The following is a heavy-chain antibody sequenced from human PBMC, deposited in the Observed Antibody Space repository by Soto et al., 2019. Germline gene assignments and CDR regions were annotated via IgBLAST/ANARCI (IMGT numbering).Heavy chain of an antibody. CDR2: TYYRSKWYN. D-gene: IGHD6-6*01. V-gene: IGHV6-1*01. CDR3: ARDRAEYSWGYYYGMDV. Sequence: SQTLSLTCAISGDSVSSNSAAWNWIRQSPSRGLEWLGRTYYRSKWYNDYAVSVKSRITINPDTSKNQFSLQLNSVTLEDTAVYYCARDRAEYSWGYYYGMDVWGQGTTVTVSS. J-gene: IGHJ6*02. CDR1: GDSVSSNSAA.